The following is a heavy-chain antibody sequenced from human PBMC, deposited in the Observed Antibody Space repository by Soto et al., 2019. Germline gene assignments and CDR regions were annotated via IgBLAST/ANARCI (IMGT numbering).Heavy chain of an antibody. CDR1: GFTFSSYA. Sequence: GWSLRLSCAASGFTFSSYAMGLVRQGPGKGLEWVALVSIGGSTHYADSVRGRFTISRDNSKNTLSLQMNSLRAEDTAVYYCAKAEAVVVPAARHREPKMYYYGMEVWGEGTKVTVSS. CDR2: VSIGGST. J-gene: IGHJ6*04. D-gene: IGHD2-2*01. V-gene: IGHV3-23*01. CDR3: AKAEAVVVPAARHREPKMYYYGMEV.